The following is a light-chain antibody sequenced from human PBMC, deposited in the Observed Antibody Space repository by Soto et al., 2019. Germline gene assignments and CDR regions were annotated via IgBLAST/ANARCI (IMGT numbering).Light chain of an antibody. CDR1: QGVGSN. CDR2: GAS. J-gene: IGKJ1*01. CDR3: QQRSNWPRT. Sequence: EVVLTRCPATRPLSLAERPTSACWASQGVGSNLAWYQQKPGRAPRLLIYGASSRATGIPDRFSGSGSGTDFTLTISRLEPEDFAVYYCQQRSNWPRTFGQGTKVDIK. V-gene: IGKV3-11*01.